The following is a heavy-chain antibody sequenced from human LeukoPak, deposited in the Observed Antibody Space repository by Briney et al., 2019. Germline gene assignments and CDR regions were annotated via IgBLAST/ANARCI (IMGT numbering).Heavy chain of an antibody. Sequence: AGGSLRLSCAASGFTFSSYGMSWVRQAPGKGLEWVSAISGSGGSTYYADSVKGRFTISRDNSKNTLYLQMNSLRAEDTAVYYCAKDLYGYSYGSPSHFDYWGQGTLVTVSS. D-gene: IGHD5-18*01. J-gene: IGHJ4*02. CDR2: ISGSGGST. CDR3: AKDLYGYSYGSPSHFDY. CDR1: GFTFSSYG. V-gene: IGHV3-23*01.